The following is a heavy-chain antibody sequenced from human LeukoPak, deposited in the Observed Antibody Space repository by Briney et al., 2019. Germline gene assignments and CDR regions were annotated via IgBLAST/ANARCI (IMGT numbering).Heavy chain of an antibody. Sequence: GASVKVSCKASGGTFSSYAISWVRQAPGQGLEWMGGIIPIFGTANYAQKFQGRVTITADESTSTAYMELSSLRSEDTGVYYCAKLEAFWTYYYGMDVWGQGTTVTVSS. CDR2: IIPIFGTA. D-gene: IGHD3/OR15-3a*01. J-gene: IGHJ6*02. V-gene: IGHV1-69*13. CDR3: AKLEAFWTYYYGMDV. CDR1: GGTFSSYA.